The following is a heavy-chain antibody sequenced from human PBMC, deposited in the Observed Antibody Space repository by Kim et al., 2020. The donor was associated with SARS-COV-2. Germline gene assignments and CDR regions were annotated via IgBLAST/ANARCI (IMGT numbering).Heavy chain of an antibody. CDR3: ARGAGYYYGSGSYFPALD. Sequence: KGRFTISRDNATNSLYLQMNSLRAEDTAVYYCARGAGYYYGSGSYFPALDWGQGTLVTVSS. J-gene: IGHJ4*02. D-gene: IGHD3-10*01. V-gene: IGHV3-11*06.